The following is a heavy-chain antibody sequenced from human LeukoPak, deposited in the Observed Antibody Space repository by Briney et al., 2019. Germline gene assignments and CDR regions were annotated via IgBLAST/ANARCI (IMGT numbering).Heavy chain of an antibody. CDR2: TYYRSKWYS. CDR1: GDSVSSSAS. V-gene: IGHV6-1*01. CDR3: ARDPDSSSEWGPFDP. Sequence: SQTLSLTCAISGDSVSSSASWNWIRQSPSRGLEWLGRTYYRSKWYSDYATSVKSRITINADTSKNQFSLQLYSVIPEDTAVYYCARDPDSSSEWGPFDPWGQGTLVTVSS. D-gene: IGHD6-6*01. J-gene: IGHJ5*02.